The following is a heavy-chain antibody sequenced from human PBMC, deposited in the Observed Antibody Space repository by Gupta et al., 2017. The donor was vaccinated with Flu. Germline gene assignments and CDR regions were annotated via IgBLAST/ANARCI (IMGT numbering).Heavy chain of an antibody. CDR2: INPNSGGT. CDR3: ARDFYMITFGEPNAFDI. Sequence: QAQLVQSGAEVKKPGASVKVSCKASGYTFTAYYMHWVRQAPGQGLEWMGWINPNSGGTNYAQKFQGRVTMTRDTAISTAYMELSRLRSDDTAVYYCARDFYMITFGEPNAFDIWGQGTMVTVSS. V-gene: IGHV1-2*02. CDR1: GYTFTAYY. J-gene: IGHJ3*02. D-gene: IGHD3-16*01.